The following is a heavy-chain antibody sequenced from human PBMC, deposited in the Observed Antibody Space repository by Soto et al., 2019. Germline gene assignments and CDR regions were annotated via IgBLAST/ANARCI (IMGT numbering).Heavy chain of an antibody. D-gene: IGHD5-12*01. J-gene: IGHJ4*02. V-gene: IGHV3-21*01. CDR1: GFTFSSYS. Sequence: EVQLVESGGGLVKPGGSLRLSCAASGFTFSSYSMNWVRQAPGKGLEWVSSISSSSSYIYYADSVEGRCTISRDNAKNSLYLQMNSLRAEDTAVYYCAREVSKYSGYDFDYWGQGTLVTVSS. CDR3: AREVSKYSGYDFDY. CDR2: ISSSSSYI.